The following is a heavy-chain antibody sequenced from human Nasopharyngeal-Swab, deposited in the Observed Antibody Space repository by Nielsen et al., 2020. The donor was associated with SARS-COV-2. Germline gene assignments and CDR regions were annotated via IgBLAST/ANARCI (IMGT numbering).Heavy chain of an antibody. CDR2: ISSSGSTI. V-gene: IGHV3-11*01. D-gene: IGHD3-22*01. CDR1: GFTFSDYY. J-gene: IGHJ6*02. CDR3: ARGYYYDSSGYYYGYYYYYGMDV. Sequence: GESLKISCAASGFTFSDYYMSWIRQAPGKGLEWVSYISSSGSTIYYADSVKGRFTISRDNAKNSLYLQMSSLRAEDTAVYYCARGYYYDSSGYYYGYYYYYGMDVWGQGTTVTVSS.